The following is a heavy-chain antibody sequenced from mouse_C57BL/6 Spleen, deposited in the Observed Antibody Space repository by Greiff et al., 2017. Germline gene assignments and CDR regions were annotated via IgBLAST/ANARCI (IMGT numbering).Heavy chain of an antibody. J-gene: IGHJ3*01. V-gene: IGHV2-3*01. D-gene: IGHD2-1*01. CDR1: GFSLTSYG. CDR3: AKTGSLLWPFAY. CDR2: IWGDGST. Sequence: QVQLKEPGPGLVAPSQSLSITCTVSGFSLTSYGVSWVRQPPGQGLEWLGVIWGDGSTNDHSALIARLSISKDNSKCQVFLKLNSLQTDDTATYYCAKTGSLLWPFAYWGQGTLVTVAA.